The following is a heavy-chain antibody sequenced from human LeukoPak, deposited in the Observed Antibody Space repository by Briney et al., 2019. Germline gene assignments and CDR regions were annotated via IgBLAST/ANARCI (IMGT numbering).Heavy chain of an antibody. J-gene: IGHJ4*02. V-gene: IGHV3-48*02. Sequence: GGSLRLPCAASGFTFSTYSMNWVRQAPGKGLEWVSYISSGSSSISYADSVKGRFTISRDNAKNSLYLQMNSLRDEDTAVYYCARVRWASYYFEYWGKGTLVTVSS. CDR3: ARVRWASYYFEY. CDR2: ISSGSSSI. CDR1: GFTFSTYS. D-gene: IGHD4-23*01.